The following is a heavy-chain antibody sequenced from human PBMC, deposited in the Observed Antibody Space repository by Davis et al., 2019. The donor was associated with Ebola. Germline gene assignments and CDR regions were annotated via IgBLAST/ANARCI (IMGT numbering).Heavy chain of an antibody. Sequence: SETLSLTCAVYGGSFSDYFWSWIRQPPEKGLEWIGEISHHNGDTNYSPSLRSRVAISVDSSKNQFSLEINSVTAADTATYYCARTTKTNIEDSGLGYNSFDSWGQGVLVPVSS. V-gene: IGHV4-34*01. CDR3: ARTTKTNIEDSGLGYNSFDS. CDR1: GGSFSDYF. J-gene: IGHJ5*01. CDR2: ISHHNGDT. D-gene: IGHD4-17*01.